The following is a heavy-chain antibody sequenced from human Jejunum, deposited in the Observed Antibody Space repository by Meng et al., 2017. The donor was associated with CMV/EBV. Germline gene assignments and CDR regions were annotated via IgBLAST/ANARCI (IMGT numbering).Heavy chain of an antibody. CDR2: INHSGST. CDR1: GYY. V-gene: IGHV4-34*01. Sequence: GYYWSWVRQPPGKGLEWIGEINHSGSTNYNPSLKRRVTISVDTSKNQFSLKLSSVTAADTAVYYCARGPPSRLRFLEWSLYYFDYWGQGTLVTVSS. D-gene: IGHD3-3*01. CDR3: ARGPPSRLRFLEWSLYYFDY. J-gene: IGHJ4*02.